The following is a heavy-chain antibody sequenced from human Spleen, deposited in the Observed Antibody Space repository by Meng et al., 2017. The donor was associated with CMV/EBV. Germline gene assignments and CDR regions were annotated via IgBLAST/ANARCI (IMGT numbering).Heavy chain of an antibody. CDR3: AREEKVPAPKVPNNWFDP. Sequence: FPFSTYNMNWFRQAPERGLEFVASISSTSSYIQYADSVKGRFTISRDNTENSLYLQMNSLRVEDTGVYYCAREEKVPAPKVPNNWFDPWGQGTLVTVSS. J-gene: IGHJ5*02. CDR2: ISSTSSYI. D-gene: IGHD2-2*01. CDR1: FPFSTYN. V-gene: IGHV3-21*01.